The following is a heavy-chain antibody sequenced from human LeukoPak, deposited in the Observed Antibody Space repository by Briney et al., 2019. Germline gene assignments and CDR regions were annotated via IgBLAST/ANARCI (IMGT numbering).Heavy chain of an antibody. J-gene: IGHJ4*02. CDR2: IYHSGST. CDR1: GGSISSGGYS. D-gene: IGHD4-17*01. V-gene: IGHV4-30-2*01. CDR3: ARAGHDYGDYDPYFDY. Sequence: SETLSLTCAVSGGSISSGGYSWSWIRQPPGKGLEWIGYIYHSGSTYYNPSLKSRVTISVDRSKNQFSLKLSSVTAADTAVYYCARAGHDYGDYDPYFDYWGQGTLVTVSS.